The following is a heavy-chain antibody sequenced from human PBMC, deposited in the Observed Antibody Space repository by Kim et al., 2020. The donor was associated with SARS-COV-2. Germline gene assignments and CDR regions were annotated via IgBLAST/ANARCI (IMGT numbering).Heavy chain of an antibody. V-gene: IGHV3-23*01. D-gene: IGHD6-19*01. Sequence: YGNSAKGRFTVSRDDAENTLYLQMSDLRAEDTALYYCAKDHRNSGWPTFEYWCQGTQVTVSS. J-gene: IGHJ4*02. CDR3: AKDHRNSGWPTFEY.